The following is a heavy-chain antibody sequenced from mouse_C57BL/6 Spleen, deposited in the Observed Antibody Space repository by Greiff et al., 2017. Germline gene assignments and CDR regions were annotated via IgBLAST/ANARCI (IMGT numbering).Heavy chain of an antibody. CDR3: AITVVYYYAMDY. D-gene: IGHD1-1*01. V-gene: IGHV5-17*01. CDR1: GFTFSDYG. Sequence: EVKLMESGGGLVKPGGSLKLSCAASGFTFSDYGMHWVRQAPETGLEWVAYISSGSSTIYYADPVQGRFTISRDTAKNTLFLQMTSLRSEDTAMYYIAITVVYYYAMDYWGKGNSVTVSS. CDR2: ISSGSSTI. J-gene: IGHJ4*01.